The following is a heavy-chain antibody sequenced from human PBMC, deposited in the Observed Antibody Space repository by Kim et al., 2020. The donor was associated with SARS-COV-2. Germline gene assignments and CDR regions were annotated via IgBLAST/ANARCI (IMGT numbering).Heavy chain of an antibody. CDR1: GYTFTSYG. CDR3: ARAVKNQRYSSGWYNY. Sequence: ASVKVSCKASGYTFTSYGISWVRQAPGQGLEWMGWISAYNGNTNYAQKLQGRVTMTTDTSTSTAYMELRSLRSDDTAVYYCARAVKNQRYSSGWYNYWGQGTLVTVSS. V-gene: IGHV1-18*01. J-gene: IGHJ4*02. D-gene: IGHD6-19*01. CDR2: ISAYNGNT.